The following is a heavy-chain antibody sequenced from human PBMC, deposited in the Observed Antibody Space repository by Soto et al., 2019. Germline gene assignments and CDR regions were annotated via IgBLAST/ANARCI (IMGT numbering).Heavy chain of an antibody. CDR1: GASISSGW. J-gene: IGHJ5*02. V-gene: IGHV4-4*02. CDR2: TLYSGRT. Sequence: PSETLSLTCAVSGASISSGWWTWVRQPPGKGLEWIGETLYSGRTNYNSSLNSRVTISIDKSKKQFSLNLSSVTAADTAVYYCSRRVTDAPTWGQVTLVTVSS. CDR3: SRRVTDAPT. D-gene: IGHD3-10*01.